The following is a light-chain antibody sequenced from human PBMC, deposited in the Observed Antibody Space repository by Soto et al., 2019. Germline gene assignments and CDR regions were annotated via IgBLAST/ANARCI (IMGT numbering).Light chain of an antibody. Sequence: QSALTQPPSASGTPGQRVTISCSGSSSNIGSNTVNWYHQLPGTAPKLLIYSNNQRPSGVPDRFSGSKSGTSASLAISGLQSEDEADYYCAAWDDSLKGVVFGGGTKLTVL. CDR2: SNN. CDR1: SSNIGSNT. CDR3: AAWDDSLKGVV. J-gene: IGLJ2*01. V-gene: IGLV1-44*01.